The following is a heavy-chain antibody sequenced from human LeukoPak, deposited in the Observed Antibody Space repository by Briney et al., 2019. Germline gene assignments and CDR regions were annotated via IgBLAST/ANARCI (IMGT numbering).Heavy chain of an antibody. CDR2: IYSGEST. CDR1: GFTIRSNY. V-gene: IGHV3-66*02. CDR3: AREGYFNDTSGSVQH. Sequence: GESLRLSCAASGFTIRSNYMSWVRQAPWKGLEWVSVIYSGESTYYAESVKGRFTIYRDNSKNTLYLQINSLRPEDMAVYYCAREGYFNDTSGSVQHWGQSTLVTVSS. D-gene: IGHD3-22*01. J-gene: IGHJ1*01.